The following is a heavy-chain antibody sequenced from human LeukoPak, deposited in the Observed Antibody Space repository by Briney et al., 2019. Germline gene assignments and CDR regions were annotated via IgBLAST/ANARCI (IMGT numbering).Heavy chain of an antibody. J-gene: IGHJ4*02. D-gene: IGHD1-26*01. CDR1: GFTFSSYS. Sequence: GGSLRLSCAASGFTFSSYSINWVRQAPGKGLEWVSSISSSSVCISYAHSLKGRFTISRDNAKNSLYLQMNSLRAEDTAVYYCARAGSGTYNLDYWGQGTLVTVSS. CDR3: ARAGSGTYNLDY. V-gene: IGHV3-21*01. CDR2: ISSSSVCI.